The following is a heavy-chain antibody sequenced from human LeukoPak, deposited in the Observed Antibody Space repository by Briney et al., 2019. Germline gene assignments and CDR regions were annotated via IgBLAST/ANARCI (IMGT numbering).Heavy chain of an antibody. CDR2: IYTSGST. V-gene: IGHV4-61*02. J-gene: IGHJ4*02. CDR1: GGSISSGSYY. Sequence: PSQTLSLTCTVSGGSISSGSYYWSWIRQPAGKGLEWIGRIYTSGSTNYNPSLKSRVTISVDTSKNQFSLKLSSVTAADTAVYYCARWVFGVVPLGYFDYWGQGTLVTVSS. CDR3: ARWVFGVVPLGYFDY. D-gene: IGHD3-3*01.